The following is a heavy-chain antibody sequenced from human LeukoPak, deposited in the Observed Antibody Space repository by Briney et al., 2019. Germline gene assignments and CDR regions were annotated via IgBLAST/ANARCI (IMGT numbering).Heavy chain of an antibody. J-gene: IGHJ6*02. Sequence: GGSLRLSCAASGFTFSSYAMSWVRQAPGKGLEWVAVMSYDGSNKYYADSVKGRFTISRDNSKNTLYLQMNSLRAEDTAVYYCAKGRMDVWGQGTTVTVSS. CDR2: MSYDGSNK. V-gene: IGHV3-30*18. CDR1: GFTFSSYA. CDR3: AKGRMDV.